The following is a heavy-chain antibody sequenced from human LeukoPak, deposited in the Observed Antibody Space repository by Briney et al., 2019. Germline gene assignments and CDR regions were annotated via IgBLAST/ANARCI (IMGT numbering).Heavy chain of an antibody. V-gene: IGHV3-74*01. CDR1: GFTFSSYW. CDR3: ARDFAGDPYYDFWSGYPLSNWFDP. Sequence: PGGSLRLSCAASGFTFSSYWMHWVRQAPGKGLVWVSRINSDGSSTSYADSVKGRFTISRDNAKNTLYLQMNSLRAEDTAVYYCARDFAGDPYYDFWSGYPLSNWFDPWGQGTLVTVSS. J-gene: IGHJ5*02. D-gene: IGHD3-3*01. CDR2: INSDGSST.